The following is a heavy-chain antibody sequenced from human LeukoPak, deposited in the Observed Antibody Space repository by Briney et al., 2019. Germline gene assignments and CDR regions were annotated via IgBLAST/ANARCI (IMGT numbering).Heavy chain of an antibody. D-gene: IGHD4-23*01. CDR2: IYYSGST. J-gene: IGHJ4*02. Sequence: SETLSLTCTVSGGSISSYYWSWIRQPPGKGLEWIGYIYYSGSTNYNPSLKSRVTVSVDTSKNQSSLKLSSVTAADTAVYYCARVTSTVAHDYWGQGTLVTVSS. V-gene: IGHV4-59*01. CDR1: GGSISSYY. CDR3: ARVTSTVAHDY.